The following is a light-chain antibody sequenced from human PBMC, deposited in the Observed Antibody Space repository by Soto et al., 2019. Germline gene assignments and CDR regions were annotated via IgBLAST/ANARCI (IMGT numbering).Light chain of an antibody. J-gene: IGKJ1*01. CDR3: QQYGSSPRV. CDR1: QSVSSSY. Sequence: EIVLTQSPGILSLSPGERATLSCRASQSVSSSYLAWYQQKPGQAPRLLIYGASSRATGIPDRFSGSGSGTDFTLTISRLEPEDFAVYYCQQYGSSPRVFGQGTKVDIK. V-gene: IGKV3-20*01. CDR2: GAS.